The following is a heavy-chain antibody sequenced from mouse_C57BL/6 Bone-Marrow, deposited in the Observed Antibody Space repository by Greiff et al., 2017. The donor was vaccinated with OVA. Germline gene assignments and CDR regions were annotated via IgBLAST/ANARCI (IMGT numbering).Heavy chain of an antibody. D-gene: IGHD4-1*01. V-gene: IGHV6-6*01. J-gene: IGHJ2*01. Sequence: EVKLQESGGGLVQPGGSMKLSCAASGFTFSDAWMDWVRQSPEKGLEWVAEIRNKANNHATYYAESVKGRFTISRDDSKSSVYLQMNSLRAEDTGIYYCTREANWDYFDYWGQGTTLTVSS. CDR2: IRNKANNHAT. CDR3: TREANWDYFDY. CDR1: GFTFSDAW.